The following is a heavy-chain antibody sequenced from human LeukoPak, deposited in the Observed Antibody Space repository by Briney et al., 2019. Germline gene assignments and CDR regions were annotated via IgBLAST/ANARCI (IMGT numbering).Heavy chain of an antibody. CDR2: VSSSSSYI. Sequence: PGGSLRLSXVASVYTPRRSSIYWVRQAPGEGLEWVSPVSSSSSYICYADSVKGRVTISRDNAKNSLYLQMNSLRAEDMALYYCARGDYYYSSGYTFDYWGQGTLVTVSS. CDR3: ARGDYYYSSGYTFDY. CDR1: VYTPRRSS. V-gene: IGHV3-21*04. J-gene: IGHJ4*02. D-gene: IGHD3-22*01.